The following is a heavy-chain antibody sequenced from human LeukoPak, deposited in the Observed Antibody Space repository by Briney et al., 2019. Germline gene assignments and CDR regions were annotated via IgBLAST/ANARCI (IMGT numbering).Heavy chain of an antibody. CDR3: ARTGSSSWYKWFDP. Sequence: PSETLSLTCAVYGGSFSGYYWSWIRQPPGKGLEWIGEINHSGSTNYNPSLKSRVTISVDTSKNQFSLKLSSVTAADTAVYYCARTGSSSWYKWFDPWGQGTLVTVSS. CDR2: INHSGST. J-gene: IGHJ5*02. D-gene: IGHD6-13*01. V-gene: IGHV4-34*01. CDR1: GGSFSGYY.